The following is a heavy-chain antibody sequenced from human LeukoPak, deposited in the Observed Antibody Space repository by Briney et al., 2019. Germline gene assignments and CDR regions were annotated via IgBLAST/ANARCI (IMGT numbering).Heavy chain of an antibody. J-gene: IGHJ5*02. CDR3: ASRVDTTIRAFVP. CDR1: GYSFTTYW. V-gene: IGHV5-51*01. D-gene: IGHD5-18*01. Sequence: GESLKISCKGSGYSFTTYWIGWVRQMPGKGLEWMGIIYPGDSDTRYSPSFQGQVTISADKSIRTAYLQWSSLKASDTAMYYCASRVDTTIRAFVPWRQGTVVTVSS. CDR2: IYPGDSDT.